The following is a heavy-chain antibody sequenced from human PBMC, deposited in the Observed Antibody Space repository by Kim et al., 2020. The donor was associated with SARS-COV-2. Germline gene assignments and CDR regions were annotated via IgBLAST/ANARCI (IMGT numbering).Heavy chain of an antibody. CDR2: INPNSGGT. V-gene: IGHV1-2*06. J-gene: IGHJ5*02. CDR1: GYTFTGYY. CDR3: ARDAGSSSRMGFDP. Sequence: ASVKVSCKASGYTFTGYYMHWVRQAPGQGLEWMGRINPNSGGTNYAQKFQGRVTMTRDTSISTAYMELSRLRSDDTAVYYCARDAGSSSRMGFDPWGQGTLVTVSS. D-gene: IGHD6-6*01.